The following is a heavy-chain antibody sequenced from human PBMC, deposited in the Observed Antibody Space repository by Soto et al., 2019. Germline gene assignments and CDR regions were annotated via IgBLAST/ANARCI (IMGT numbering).Heavy chain of an antibody. CDR2: TNTGGTT. D-gene: IGHD1-26*01. J-gene: IGHJ6*02. Sequence: EVQVLATGGGLIQPGGSLRLSCAASGFTVNSNYMSWVRQAPGEGLQWVSITNTGGTTYYADSVKGRCTVSRDNSKNTLYRQMNSLRAEDTVVYYRAKGDGFMLAVWGQGTTVSVSS. CDR1: GFTVNSNY. V-gene: IGHV3-53*02. CDR3: AKGDGFMLAV.